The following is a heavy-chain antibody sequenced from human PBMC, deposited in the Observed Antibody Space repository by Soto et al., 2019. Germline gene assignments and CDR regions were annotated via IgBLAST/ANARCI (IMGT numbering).Heavy chain of an antibody. V-gene: IGHV5-51*01. CDR1: GYSFTSYW. CDR3: ARLEYSSSWFHYYGMDV. D-gene: IGHD6-13*01. J-gene: IGHJ6*02. CDR2: IYPGDSDT. Sequence: GESLKISCKGSGYSFTSYWIGWVRQMPGKGLEWMGIIYPGDSDTRYSPSFQGQVTISADKSISTAYLQWSSLKASGTAMYYCARLEYSSSWFHYYGMDVWGQGTTVTVSS.